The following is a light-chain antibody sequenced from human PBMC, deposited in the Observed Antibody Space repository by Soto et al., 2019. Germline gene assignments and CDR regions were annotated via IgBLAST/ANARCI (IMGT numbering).Light chain of an antibody. CDR2: EVS. CDR1: SSDVGGYNF. J-gene: IGLJ1*01. Sequence: QSALTQPPSASGSPGQSVTISCTGTSSDVGGYNFVSWYQHHPGNAPKLIIYEVSKRPSGVPNRLSGSKSGNTASLTVSGLQAEDEADYYCNSYAGSNIYVFGSGTKVTVL. V-gene: IGLV2-8*01. CDR3: NSYAGSNIYV.